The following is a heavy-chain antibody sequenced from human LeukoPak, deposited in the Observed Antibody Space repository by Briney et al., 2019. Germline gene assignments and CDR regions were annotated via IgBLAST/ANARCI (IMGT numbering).Heavy chain of an antibody. CDR1: GGSFSGYY. V-gene: IGHV4-34*01. J-gene: IGHJ4*02. CDR2: INHSGST. Sequence: SETLSLTCAVYGGSFSGYYWSWIRQPPGKGLEWIGEINHSGSTNYNPSLKSRATISVDTSKNQFSLKPSSVTAADTAVYYCARTRYVPDYWGQGTLVTVSS. CDR3: ARTRYVPDY. D-gene: IGHD3-16*01.